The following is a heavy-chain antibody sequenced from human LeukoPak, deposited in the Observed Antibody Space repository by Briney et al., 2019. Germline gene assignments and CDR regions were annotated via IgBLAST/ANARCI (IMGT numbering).Heavy chain of an antibody. Sequence: KASETLSLTCTVSGGSISSGGYYWSWIRQHPGKGLEWIGYIYYSGSTYYNPSLKSRVTMSVDTSKNQFSLKLSSVTAADTAVYYCARDRGPGMDVWGQGTTVTVSS. V-gene: IGHV4-31*03. CDR1: GGSISSGGYY. J-gene: IGHJ6*02. CDR2: IYYSGST. CDR3: ARDRGPGMDV.